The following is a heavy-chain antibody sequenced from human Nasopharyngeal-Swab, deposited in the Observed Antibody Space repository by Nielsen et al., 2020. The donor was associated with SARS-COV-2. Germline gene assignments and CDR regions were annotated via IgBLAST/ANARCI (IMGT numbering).Heavy chain of an antibody. D-gene: IGHD3-10*01. CDR1: GGSISSGDYY. J-gene: IGHJ2*01. CDR3: ARVWGTTYYYGSGSYYPQGYFDL. Sequence: SETLSLTCTVSGGSISSGDYYWSWIRQPPGKGLEWIGYIYYSGSTYYNPSLKSRVTIPVDTSKNQFSLKLSSVTAADTAVYYCARVWGTTYYYGSGSYYPQGYFDLWGRGTLVTVSS. V-gene: IGHV4-30-4*01. CDR2: IYYSGST.